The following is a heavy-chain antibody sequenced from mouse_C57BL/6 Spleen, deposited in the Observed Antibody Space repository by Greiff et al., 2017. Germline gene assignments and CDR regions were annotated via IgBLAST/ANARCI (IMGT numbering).Heavy chain of an antibody. CDR2: INPSNGGT. CDR1: GYTFTSYW. V-gene: IGHV1-53*01. J-gene: IGHJ2*01. Sequence: VQLQQPGTELVKPGASVKLSCKASGYTFTSYWMHWVKQRPGQGLEWIGNINPSNGGTNYNEKFKGKATLTVDKSSSTAYMQLSSLTSEDSAVYYCARSGGGSSALDYWGQGTTLTVSS. D-gene: IGHD1-1*01. CDR3: ARSGGGSSALDY.